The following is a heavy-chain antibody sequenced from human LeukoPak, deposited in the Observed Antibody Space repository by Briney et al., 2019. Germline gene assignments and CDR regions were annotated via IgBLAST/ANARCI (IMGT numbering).Heavy chain of an antibody. CDR3: ARCSPYYYDSSGYPLDY. D-gene: IGHD3-22*01. CDR2: INPNSGGT. Sequence: ASVKVSCKASGYTFTGYYMHWLRQAPGQGLEWMGWINPNSGGTNYAQKFQGRVTMTRDTSISTAYMELSRLRSDDTAVYYCARCSPYYYDSSGYPLDYWGQGTLVTVSS. J-gene: IGHJ4*02. CDR1: GYTFTGYY. V-gene: IGHV1-2*02.